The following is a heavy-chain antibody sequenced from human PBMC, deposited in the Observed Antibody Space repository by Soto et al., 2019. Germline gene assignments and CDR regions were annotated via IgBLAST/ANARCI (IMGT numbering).Heavy chain of an antibody. V-gene: IGHV3-23*01. J-gene: IGHJ4*02. D-gene: IGHD2-2*01. CDR3: AKLPAAQSYFDF. CDR2: ISGSGGST. Sequence: GGSLRLSCASSGFTFITYAMSWVRQAPGKGLEWVSIISGSGGSTYYPDSVKGRFTISRDNSKNTLYLQMNSLRADDTAVYYCAKLPAAQSYFDFWGQGTLVTVSS. CDR1: GFTFITYA.